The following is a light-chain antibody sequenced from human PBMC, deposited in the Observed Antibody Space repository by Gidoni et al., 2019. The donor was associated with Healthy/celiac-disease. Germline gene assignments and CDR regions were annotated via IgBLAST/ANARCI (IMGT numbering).Light chain of an antibody. CDR1: QRISSY. J-gene: IGKJ3*01. Sequence: DIQMTQPLASLSASVGDRVTITCRASQRISSYLNLYQQKPGKAPMLLIYASSSLQSGVPSRFSVSGSGTDFALTISSLQPEDFATYYCQQSYSTPSFTFGPGTKVDIK. CDR3: QQSYSTPSFT. CDR2: ASS. V-gene: IGKV1-39*01.